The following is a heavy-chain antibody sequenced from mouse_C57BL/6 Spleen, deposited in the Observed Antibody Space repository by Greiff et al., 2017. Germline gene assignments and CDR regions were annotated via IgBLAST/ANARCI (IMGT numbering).Heavy chain of an antibody. CDR2: ISYDGSN. V-gene: IGHV3-6*01. CDR1: GYSITSGYY. Sequence: EVKLMESGPGLVKPSQSLSLTCSVTGYSITSGYYWNWIRQFPGNKLEWMGYISYDGSNNYNPSLKNRISITRDTSKNQFFLKLNSVTTEDTATYYCARSKYSGSSPWFAYWGQGTLVTVSA. D-gene: IGHD1-1*01. J-gene: IGHJ3*01. CDR3: ARSKYSGSSPWFAY.